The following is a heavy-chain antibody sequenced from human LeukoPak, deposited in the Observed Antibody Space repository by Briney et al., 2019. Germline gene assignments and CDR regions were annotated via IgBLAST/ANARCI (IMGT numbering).Heavy chain of an antibody. CDR3: ARTYDFWSGQIDY. Sequence: SETLSLTCRVSGGSISSSSYFWGWIRQPPGKGLEWIGSINYSGSTYFNPSLKSRVTTSVDTSRNQFSLKLSSVTAADTAVYYRARTYDFWSGQIDYWGQGTLVTVSS. D-gene: IGHD3-3*01. CDR1: GGSISSSSYF. V-gene: IGHV4-39*01. J-gene: IGHJ4*02. CDR2: INYSGST.